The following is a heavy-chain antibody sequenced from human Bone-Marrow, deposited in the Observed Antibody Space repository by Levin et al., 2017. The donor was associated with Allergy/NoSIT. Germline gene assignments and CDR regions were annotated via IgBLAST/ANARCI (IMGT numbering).Heavy chain of an antibody. CDR3: ARGSAIAARHYYYYGMDV. J-gene: IGHJ6*02. V-gene: IGHV4-34*01. CDR2: INHSGST. D-gene: IGHD6-6*01. Sequence: PSETLSLTCAVYGGSFSGYYWSWIRQPPGKGLEWIGEINHSGSTNYNPSLKSRVTISVDTSKNQFSLKLSSVTAADTAVYYCARGSAIAARHYYYYGMDVWGQGTTVTVSS. CDR1: GGSFSGYY.